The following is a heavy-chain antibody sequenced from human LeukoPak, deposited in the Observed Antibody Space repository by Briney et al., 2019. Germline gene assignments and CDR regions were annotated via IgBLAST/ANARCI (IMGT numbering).Heavy chain of an antibody. CDR3: ARVPAAIPYYFDY. CDR2: IYYSGST. D-gene: IGHD2-2*01. Sequence: SETLSLTCTVSGGSISSYYWSWIRQPPGKGLKWIGYIYYSGSTNYNPSLKSRVTISVDTSKNQFSLKLSSVTAADTAVYYCARVPAAIPYYFDYWGQGTLVTVSS. CDR1: GGSISSYY. V-gene: IGHV4-59*08. J-gene: IGHJ4*02.